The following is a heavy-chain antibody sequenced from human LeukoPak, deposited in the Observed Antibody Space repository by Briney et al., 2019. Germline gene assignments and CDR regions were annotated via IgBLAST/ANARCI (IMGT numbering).Heavy chain of an antibody. CDR3: ARDRCSSTSCYVLFGY. V-gene: IGHV1-46*01. Sequence: GAPVKVSCKASGYTFTSYYMHWVRQAPGQGLEWMGIINPSGGSTSYAQKFQGRVTMTRDTSTSTVYMELSSLRSEDTAVYYCARDRCSSTSCYVLFGYWGQGTLVTVSS. D-gene: IGHD2-2*01. CDR1: GYTFTSYY. CDR2: INPSGGST. J-gene: IGHJ4*02.